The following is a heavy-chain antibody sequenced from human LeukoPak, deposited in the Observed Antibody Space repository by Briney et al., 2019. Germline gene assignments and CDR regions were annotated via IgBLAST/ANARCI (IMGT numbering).Heavy chain of an antibody. CDR3: ARRNYYDSSAYYIFDY. J-gene: IGHJ4*02. Sequence: PSETLSLTCSVSGGSISSTNYFWGWIRQPPGGGLEWIGSIYYGGTTYYDPSLKSRVTISVDTSKNQFSLKLTSVTAADTAVYYCARRNYYDSSAYYIFDYWGQGTLVTVSS. V-gene: IGHV4-39*01. CDR1: GGSISSTNYF. CDR2: IYYGGTT. D-gene: IGHD3-22*01.